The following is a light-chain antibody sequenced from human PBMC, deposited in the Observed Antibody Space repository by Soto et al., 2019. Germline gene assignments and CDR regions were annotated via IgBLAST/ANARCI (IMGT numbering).Light chain of an antibody. CDR2: EVT. V-gene: IGLV2-14*01. Sequence: QSALTQPASVSGSPGQSITISCSGTSSDVGGYDYVSWFQHHPGKAPELMIYEVTHRPSGVSIRFSGSKSGNTASLTISGLQAEDEADYYCTSYTSSDTWGFGGGTKLTVL. CDR1: SSDVGGYDY. J-gene: IGLJ3*02. CDR3: TSYTSSDTWG.